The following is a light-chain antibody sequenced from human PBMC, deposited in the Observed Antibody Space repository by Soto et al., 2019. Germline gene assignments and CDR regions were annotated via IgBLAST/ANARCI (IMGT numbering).Light chain of an antibody. CDR1: QSISSW. CDR3: QQYNSYPWT. V-gene: IGKV1-5*01. Sequence: DIPMTKSPSTLSASVGDRVTITCRASQSISSWLAWYQQKPGKAPKLLIYDASSLESGVPSRFSGSGSGTEFTLTISSLQPYDFATYYCQQYNSYPWTFGQGTKVEI. J-gene: IGKJ1*01. CDR2: DAS.